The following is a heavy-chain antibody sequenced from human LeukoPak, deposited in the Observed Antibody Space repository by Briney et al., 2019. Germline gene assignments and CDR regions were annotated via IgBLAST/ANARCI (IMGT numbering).Heavy chain of an antibody. CDR2: IYSGGST. D-gene: IGHD2-15*01. CDR1: GFTVSSNY. J-gene: IGHJ4*02. V-gene: IGHV3-53*01. Sequence: GGSLRLSCAASGFTVSSNYMSWVRQAPGKGLEWVSVIYSGGSTYYADSVKGRFTISRDNSKNTLYLQMNSLRAEDTAVCYCAREIIGYCSGGSCYGGVFDYWGQGTLVTVSS. CDR3: AREIIGYCSGGSCYGGVFDY.